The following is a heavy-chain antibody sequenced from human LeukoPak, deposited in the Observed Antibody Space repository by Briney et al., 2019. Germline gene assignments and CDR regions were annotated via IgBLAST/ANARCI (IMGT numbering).Heavy chain of an antibody. CDR1: GFTFSSYA. V-gene: IGHV3-23*01. CDR2: ISDNGDST. D-gene: IGHD1-26*01. J-gene: IGHJ4*02. CDR3: AKAGWSWYFDS. Sequence: PGGSLRLSCAASGFTFSSYAMSWVRQAPGKGLEWVSGISDNGDSTNYADSVKGRFTISRDNSKSMLYLQMSSLRAEDTAVYYCAKAGWSWYFDSWGQGTLVTVSS.